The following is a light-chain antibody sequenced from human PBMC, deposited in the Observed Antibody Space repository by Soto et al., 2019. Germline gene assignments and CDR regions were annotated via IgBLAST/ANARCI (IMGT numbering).Light chain of an antibody. J-gene: IGLJ1*01. V-gene: IGLV2-8*01. CDR1: SSDVSGYNY. Sequence: QSVLTQPPSASGSPGQSVAISCTGTSSDVSGYNYVSWYQQHPGKGPKLMSYEVTEQRSGVPGRFSSSQSSNTAALTLFGLQAEDDADYCCCSSAGSSNVFGTGSKVTVL. CDR3: CSSAGSSNV. CDR2: EVT.